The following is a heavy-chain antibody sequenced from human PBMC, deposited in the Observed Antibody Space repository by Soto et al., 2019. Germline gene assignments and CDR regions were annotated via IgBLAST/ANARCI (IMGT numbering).Heavy chain of an antibody. D-gene: IGHD3-10*01. CDR1: GGIFSTYA. CDR3: ARDRDDYGSGNYYNRIDF. V-gene: IGHV1-69*01. Sequence: QVQLVQSGAEVKKPGSSVKVSCKASGGIFSTYASSWLRQAHGHGLEWMGGIIPLFGTPNYAQRFQGRVTITADESTSTAYMELSRLRSEDTAVYYCARDRDDYGSGNYYNRIDFWGQGTLVTVSS. J-gene: IGHJ4*02. CDR2: IIPLFGTP.